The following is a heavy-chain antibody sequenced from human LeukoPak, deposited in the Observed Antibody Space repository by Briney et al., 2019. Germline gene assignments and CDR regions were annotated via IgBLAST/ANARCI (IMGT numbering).Heavy chain of an antibody. CDR2: ISGSGGST. J-gene: IGHJ4*02. D-gene: IGHD1-26*01. V-gene: IGHV3-23*01. Sequence: QPGGSLRLSCAASGFTFSTYDMHWVRQAPGKGLEWVSAISGSGGSTYYADSVKGRFTISRDNSKNTLYLQMNSLRAEDTAVYYCAKVGMEWELLESVDYWGQGTLVTVSS. CDR1: GFTFSTYD. CDR3: AKVGMEWELLESVDY.